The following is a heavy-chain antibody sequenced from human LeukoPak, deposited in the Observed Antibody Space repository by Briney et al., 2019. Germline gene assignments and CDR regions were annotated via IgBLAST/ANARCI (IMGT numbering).Heavy chain of an antibody. D-gene: IGHD1-26*01. V-gene: IGHV3-72*01. CDR1: GFTVSNKY. CDR3: TRLVGAND. J-gene: IGHJ4*02. CDR2: IRNKANSYTT. Sequence: GGSLRLSCAASGFTVSNKYMSWVRQAPGKGLEWVGRIRNKANSYTTEYAASVQGRFTVSRDDSKNSLYLQMNSMKTEDTAVYYCTRLVGANDWGQGTLVTVSS.